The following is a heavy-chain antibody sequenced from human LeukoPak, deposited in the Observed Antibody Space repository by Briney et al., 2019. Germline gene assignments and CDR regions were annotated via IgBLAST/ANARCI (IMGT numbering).Heavy chain of an antibody. V-gene: IGHV4-59*12. CDR3: ALSQVVTTVRAFDI. CDR1: GGSISSYY. Sequence: SETLSLTCTVSGGSISSYYWSWIRQPPGKGLEWIGYIYYSGSTNYNPSLKSRVTISVDTSKNQFSLKLSSVTAADTAVYYCALSQVVTTVRAFDIWGQGTMVTVSS. D-gene: IGHD3-22*01. J-gene: IGHJ3*02. CDR2: IYYSGST.